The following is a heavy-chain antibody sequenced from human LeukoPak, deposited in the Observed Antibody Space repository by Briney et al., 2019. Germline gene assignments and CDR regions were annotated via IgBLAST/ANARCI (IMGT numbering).Heavy chain of an antibody. Sequence: PSETLSLTCTVSGGSITGYYWNWIRQPAGQGLEWLGRVYSSGVGNYNPSLTSRVTMSVDTTKNQFSQKLTSLTAADTAVYYCAREEFLHEIDSSGYFVYWGQGTLVTVSS. CDR2: VYSSGVG. J-gene: IGHJ4*02. V-gene: IGHV4-4*07. CDR1: GGSITGYY. D-gene: IGHD3-22*01. CDR3: AREEFLHEIDSSGYFVY.